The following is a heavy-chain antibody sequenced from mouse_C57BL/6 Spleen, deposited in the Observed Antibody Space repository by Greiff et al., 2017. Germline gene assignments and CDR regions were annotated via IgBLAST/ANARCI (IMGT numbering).Heavy chain of an antibody. CDR1: GYTFTSYW. CDR2: IHPNSGST. J-gene: IGHJ2*01. D-gene: IGHD2-3*01. V-gene: IGHV1-64*01. CDR3: ARGTGYYFFDY. Sequence: VQLQQPGAELVKPGASVKLSCKASGYTFTSYWMHWVKQSPGQGLEWIGMIHPNSGSTNYNEKFKSKATLTVDKSSSTAYMQLSSLTSEDSAVYYCARGTGYYFFDYWGQGTTLTVSS.